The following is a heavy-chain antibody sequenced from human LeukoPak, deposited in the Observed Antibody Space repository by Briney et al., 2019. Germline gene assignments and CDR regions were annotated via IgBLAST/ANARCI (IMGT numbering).Heavy chain of an antibody. CDR3: ARLPRGYSYGYAGGFDP. J-gene: IGHJ5*02. V-gene: IGHV1-69*05. D-gene: IGHD5-18*01. CDR1: GGTFSSYA. Sequence: GASVKVSCKASGGTFSSYAISWVRQAPGQGLEWMGGIIPIFGTANYAQKFQGRVTITRDTSASTAYMELSSLRSEDTAVYYCARLPRGYSYGYAGGFDPWGQGTLVTVPS. CDR2: IIPIFGTA.